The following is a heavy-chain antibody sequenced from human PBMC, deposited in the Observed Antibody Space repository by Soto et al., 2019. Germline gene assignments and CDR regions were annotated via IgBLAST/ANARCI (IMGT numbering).Heavy chain of an antibody. CDR1: GGTFSTYA. J-gene: IGHJ4*02. Sequence: ASVKVSCKSSGGTFSTYAFNWVRQAPGQGLEWMGAITPMFGTANYAQRFQGRVTISADESTTTVYMELGSLTYDDTAVYYCASPTASGLFWCQGSLVTVSS. CDR3: ASPTASGLF. CDR2: ITPMFGTA. V-gene: IGHV1-69*13. D-gene: IGHD5-18*01.